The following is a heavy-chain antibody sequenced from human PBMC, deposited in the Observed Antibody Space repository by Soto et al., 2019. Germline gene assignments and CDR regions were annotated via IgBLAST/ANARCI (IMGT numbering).Heavy chain of an antibody. CDR2: IFYSGST. CDR1: GDSISSGNYY. CDR3: ARGGSGDIVVVVHIDY. J-gene: IGHJ4*02. V-gene: IGHV4-31*03. Sequence: QVQLQESGPGLVKPSQTLSLTCTVSGDSISSGNYYWSWIRQHPGKGLEWIGYIFYSGSTYYNPSLQSRVTISVDTSRNPFSLRLSSVTAADTAVYYGARGGSGDIVVVVHIDYWGQGTLVTVSS. D-gene: IGHD2-15*01.